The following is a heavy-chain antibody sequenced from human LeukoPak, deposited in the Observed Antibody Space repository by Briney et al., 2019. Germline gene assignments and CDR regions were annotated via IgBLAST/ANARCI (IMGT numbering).Heavy chain of an antibody. J-gene: IGHJ4*02. CDR2: ISYDGSNK. Sequence: GGSLRLSCAASGFTFSSYAMHWVRQAPGKGLEWVAVISYDGSNKYYADSVKGRFTISRDNAENSLYLQMNSLRAEDTAVYYCARDPLIRSGDTYYYFDYWGQGALVTVSS. V-gene: IGHV3-30-3*01. D-gene: IGHD5-18*01. CDR1: GFTFSSYA. CDR3: ARDPLIRSGDTYYYFDY.